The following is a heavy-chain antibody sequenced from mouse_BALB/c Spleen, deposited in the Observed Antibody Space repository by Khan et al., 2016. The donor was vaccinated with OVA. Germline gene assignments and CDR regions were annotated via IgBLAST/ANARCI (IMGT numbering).Heavy chain of an antibody. CDR1: GYTFTDYY. J-gene: IGHJ3*01. V-gene: IGHV1-77*01. Sequence: QVQLQQSGAELARPGASVKLSCKASGYTFTDYYINWMRQRTGQGLEWIGEIYPGSDNTYYNEKFRGKATLTADKSSSTAYMQLSSLTSEDSAVYFCAREGSAWFTLWGQGTLVTVSA. CDR3: AREGSAWFTL. CDR2: IYPGSDNT.